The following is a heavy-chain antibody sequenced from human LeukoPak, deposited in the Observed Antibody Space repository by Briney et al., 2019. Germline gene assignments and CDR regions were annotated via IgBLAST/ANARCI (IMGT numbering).Heavy chain of an antibody. CDR2: IYPGDSDT. Sequence: GESLKISCKGSGYSFTSYWIGWVRPMPGKGLEWMGIIYPGDSDTRYSPSFQGQVTISADKSISTAYLQWSSLKASDTAMYYCARPYCSSTSCVDAFDIWGQGTMVTVSS. J-gene: IGHJ3*02. CDR3: ARPYCSSTSCVDAFDI. V-gene: IGHV5-51*01. CDR1: GYSFTSYW. D-gene: IGHD2-2*01.